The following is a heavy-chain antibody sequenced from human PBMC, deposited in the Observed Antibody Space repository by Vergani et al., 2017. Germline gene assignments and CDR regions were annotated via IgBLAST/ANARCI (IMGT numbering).Heavy chain of an antibody. CDR3: ARGRLGYCSSTSCYYYYYGMDV. CDR2: IYSGGST. D-gene: IGHD2-2*01. Sequence: EVQLVGSGGGLVQPGGSLRLSCAASGFTVSSNYMSWVRQAPGKGLEWVSVIYSGGSTYYADSVKGRFTISRDNSKHTLYLQMNSLRAEDTAVYYCARGRLGYCSSTSCYYYYYGMDVWGQGTTVTVSS. CDR1: GFTVSSNY. J-gene: IGHJ6*02. V-gene: IGHV3-66*02.